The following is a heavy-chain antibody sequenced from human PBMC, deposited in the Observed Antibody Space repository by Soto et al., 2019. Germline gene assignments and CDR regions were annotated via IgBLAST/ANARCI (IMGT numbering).Heavy chain of an antibody. CDR3: ARTYDSSGYWYYFDH. CDR2: VFSSGNT. V-gene: IGHV4-4*07. CDR1: CDLIRTYF. Sequence: QGQLEGSGPGLVRPSGNPAPTGTGPCDLIRTYFWNLNKLAAGKGLEWIGRVFSSGNTNYNPSLKSRITMSADTSRNQISLTLTSVTAADTAVYYCARTYDSSGYWYYFDHWGQGARVTVSS. D-gene: IGHD3-22*01. J-gene: IGHJ4*02.